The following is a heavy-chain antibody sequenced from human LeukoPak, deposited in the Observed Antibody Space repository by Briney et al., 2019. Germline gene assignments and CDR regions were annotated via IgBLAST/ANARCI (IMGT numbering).Heavy chain of an antibody. CDR3: ARAIAVAGRYYFDY. V-gene: IGHV5-51*01. J-gene: IGHJ4*02. Sequence: GESLKISCKGSGYSFTSYWIGWVRQMPGEGLEWMGIIYPGDSDTRYSSSFQGQVTISADKSISTAYLQWSSLKASDTAMYYCARAIAVAGRYYFDYWGQGALVTVSS. CDR2: IYPGDSDT. D-gene: IGHD6-19*01. CDR1: GYSFTSYW.